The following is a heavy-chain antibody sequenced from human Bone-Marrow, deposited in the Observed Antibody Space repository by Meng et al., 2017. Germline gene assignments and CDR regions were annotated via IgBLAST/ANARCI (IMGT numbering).Heavy chain of an antibody. CDR3: TTDNFEGLRWCY. CDR2: IRGKSDGGRT. D-gene: IGHD4-23*01. V-gene: IGHV3-15*01. J-gene: IGHJ4*02. CDR1: GFTFSSYG. Sequence: GESLKISCAASGFTFSSYGMHWVRQAPGKGLEWVGRIRGKSDGGRTDYAAPVKGRFTMSRDDSTNTLYLQMNSLKTEDTAVYYCTTDNFEGLRWCYWGQGTLVTVSS.